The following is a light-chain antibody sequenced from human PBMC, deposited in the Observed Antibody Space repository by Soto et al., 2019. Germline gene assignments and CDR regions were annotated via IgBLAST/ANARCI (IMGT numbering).Light chain of an antibody. CDR2: DNT. CDR3: GTWDSSLSAVV. Sequence: QSVLTQPPSVSAAPGQMVIISCSGSSSNIGNNYVSWYQQLPGTAPTLLIYDNTKRPSGIPDRFYGSTSGTSATLGITGLQTGDEANYYCGTWDSSLSAVVFGGGTKLTVL. J-gene: IGLJ2*01. V-gene: IGLV1-51*01. CDR1: SSNIGNNY.